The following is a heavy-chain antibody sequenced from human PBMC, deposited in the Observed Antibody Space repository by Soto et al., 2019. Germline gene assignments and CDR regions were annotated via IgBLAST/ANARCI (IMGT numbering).Heavy chain of an antibody. CDR3: AKDYQVAILGYYFDY. CDR2: ISYDGSNK. CDR1: GFTFSIYG. V-gene: IGHV3-30*18. J-gene: IGHJ4*02. D-gene: IGHD3-3*01. Sequence: GGSLRLSCAASGFTFSIYGMHWVGQAPGKGLEWVAVISYDGSNKYYADPVKGRFTISRDNSKNTLYLQMNSLRAEDTAVYYCAKDYQVAILGYYFDYWGQGTLVTVSS.